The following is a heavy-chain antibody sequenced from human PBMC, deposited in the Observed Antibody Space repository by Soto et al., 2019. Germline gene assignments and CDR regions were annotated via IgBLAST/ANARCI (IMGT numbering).Heavy chain of an antibody. CDR1: GGSISDYY. Sequence: PSETLSLTCTVSGGSISDYYWSWIRQPPGKGLEWIGYIYYSGSTYYNPSLKSRVTISVDTSKNQFSLKLSSVTAADTAVYYCAREYSGYASFDYWGQGTLVTVSS. J-gene: IGHJ4*02. CDR3: AREYSGYASFDY. D-gene: IGHD5-12*01. V-gene: IGHV4-30-4*01. CDR2: IYYSGST.